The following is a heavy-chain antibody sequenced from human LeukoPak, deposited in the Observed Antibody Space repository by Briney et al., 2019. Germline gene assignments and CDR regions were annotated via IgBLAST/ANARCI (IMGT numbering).Heavy chain of an antibody. CDR3: ARDNVGANPFDY. CDR2: TNLDGPER. J-gene: IGHJ4*02. CDR1: VFTFSYFW. D-gene: IGHD1-26*01. Sequence: GGSLRLSCAASVFTFSYFWMSWVRQAPGKGLEWLANTNLDGPERHYVDSVKGRFTISRDNARKSLYLQMNSLRDEDTAVYYCARDNVGANPFDYWGQGTLVTVSS. V-gene: IGHV3-7*05.